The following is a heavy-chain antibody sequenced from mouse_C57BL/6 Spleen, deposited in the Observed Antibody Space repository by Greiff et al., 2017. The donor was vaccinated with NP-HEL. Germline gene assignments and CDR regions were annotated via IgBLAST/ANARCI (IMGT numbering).Heavy chain of an antibody. D-gene: IGHD6-1*01. CDR3: ARSLPFDY. J-gene: IGHJ2*01. V-gene: IGHV1-26*01. CDR2: INPNNGGT. Sequence: EVQLQQSGPELVKPGASVKISCKASGYTSTDYYMNWVKQSHGKSLEWIGDINPNNGGTSYNQKFKGKATLTVDKSSSTAYMELRSLTSEDSAVYYCARSLPFDYWGQGTTLTVSS. CDR1: GYTSTDYY.